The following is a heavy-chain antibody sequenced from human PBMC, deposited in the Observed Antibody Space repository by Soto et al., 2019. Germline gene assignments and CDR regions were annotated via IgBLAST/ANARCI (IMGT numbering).Heavy chain of an antibody. CDR1: GGSISPYY. CDR3: ARQGSPYDSSVDY. J-gene: IGHJ4*02. D-gene: IGHD3-22*01. V-gene: IGHV4-59*01. CDR2: IFYSGTT. Sequence: QVQLQESGPELVKPSETLSLTCTVSGGSISPYYWSWIRQPPGKGLEWIGYIFYSGTTNYNPSLKSRVTISLDTSKNQFSLRLSSVTAADTAVYYCARQGSPYDSSVDYWGQGTLVTVSS.